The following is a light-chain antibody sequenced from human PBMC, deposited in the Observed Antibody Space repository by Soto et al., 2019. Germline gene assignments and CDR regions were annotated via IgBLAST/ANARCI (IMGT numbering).Light chain of an antibody. Sequence: GDRVTITCRASQSISGWLAWYQQKPGKAPKLLIYDVSSLESGVPSRFSGSGSGTEFTLAISSLQPDDFATYYCQQYNSYPWTFGQGTKGDTK. J-gene: IGKJ1*01. CDR3: QQYNSYPWT. CDR1: QSISGW. V-gene: IGKV1-5*01. CDR2: DVS.